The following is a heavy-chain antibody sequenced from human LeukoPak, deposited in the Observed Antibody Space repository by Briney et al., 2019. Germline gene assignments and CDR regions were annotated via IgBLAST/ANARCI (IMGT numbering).Heavy chain of an antibody. CDR3: ARAVEPDIVVVPAAISASSNDYYYYYMDV. CDR1: GGSISSYY. V-gene: IGHV4-4*07. CDR2: IYTSGST. D-gene: IGHD2-2*01. Sequence: PSETLPLTCTVSGGSISSYYWSWIRQPAGKGLEWIGRIYTSGSTNYNPSLKSRVTISVDKSKNQFSLKLSSVTAADTAVYYCARAVEPDIVVVPAAISASSNDYYYYYMDVWGKGTTVTVSS. J-gene: IGHJ6*03.